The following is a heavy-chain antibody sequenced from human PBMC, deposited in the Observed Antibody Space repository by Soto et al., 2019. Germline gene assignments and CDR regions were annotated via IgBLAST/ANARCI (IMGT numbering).Heavy chain of an antibody. CDR2: INPSGGST. CDR3: ARDWRAGRRVPDAIAYYYYGMDV. D-gene: IGHD2-2*02. V-gene: IGHV1-46*01. CDR1: GYTFTSYY. Sequence: ASVKVSCKASGYTFTSYYMHWVRQAPGQGLEWMGIINPSGGSTSYAQKFQGRVTMTRDTSTSTVYMELSSLRSEDTAVYYCARDWRAGRRVPDAIAYYYYGMDVWGQGTTVTVSS. J-gene: IGHJ6*02.